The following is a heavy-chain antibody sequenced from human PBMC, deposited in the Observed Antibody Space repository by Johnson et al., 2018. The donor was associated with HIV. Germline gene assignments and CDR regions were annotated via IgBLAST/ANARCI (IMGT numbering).Heavy chain of an antibody. J-gene: IGHJ3*02. Sequence: QMQLVESGGGLVKPGGSLRLSCAASGFTFSSYGMHWVSQAPGQGLEWVAFIRYDGSNKYYVDSVKGRFTISRDNAKNSLYLLMNSLRAEATAVYYCAKANTYWGGDCYQADACDIWGQGTMVTVSS. V-gene: IGHV3-30*02. CDR1: GFTFSSYG. D-gene: IGHD2-21*01. CDR3: AKANTYWGGDCYQADACDI. CDR2: IRYDGSNK.